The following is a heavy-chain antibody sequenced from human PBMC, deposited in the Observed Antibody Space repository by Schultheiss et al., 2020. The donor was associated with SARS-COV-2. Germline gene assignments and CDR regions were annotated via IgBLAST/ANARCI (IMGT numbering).Heavy chain of an antibody. CDR2: ISAYNGKT. D-gene: IGHD3-10*01. J-gene: IGHJ4*02. Sequence: ASVKVSCKASGGIFSNYAISWVRQAPGQGLEWMGWISAYNGKTNYPQKLQGRVTMTTDTSTSTAYMDLRSLRSDDTAVYYCAREAGDPSAPPLYYFDYWGQGTLVTVSS. V-gene: IGHV1-18*01. CDR1: GGIFSNYA. CDR3: AREAGDPSAPPLYYFDY.